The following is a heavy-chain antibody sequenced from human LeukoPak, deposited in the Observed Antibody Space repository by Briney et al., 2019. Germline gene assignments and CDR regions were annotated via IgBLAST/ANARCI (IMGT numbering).Heavy chain of an antibody. V-gene: IGHV3-53*01. D-gene: IGHD3-10*01. CDR3: AKGSLTASYYYYYMDV. Sequence: GGSLRLSCAASGFTVSSDYMSWVRQAPGKGLEWVSVIYSGGSTYYADSVKGRFTISRDKSKNTVYLQMNGLRAEDTAVYYCAKGSLTASYYYYYMDVWGKGTTVTVSS. CDR1: GFTVSSDY. J-gene: IGHJ6*03. CDR2: IYSGGST.